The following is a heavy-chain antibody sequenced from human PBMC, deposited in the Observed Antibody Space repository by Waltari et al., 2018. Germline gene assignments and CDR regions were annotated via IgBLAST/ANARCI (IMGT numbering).Heavy chain of an antibody. CDR2: ISHSGTT. J-gene: IGHJ3*02. CDR1: GGSFSGYY. Sequence: QVQLQQWGAGLLKPSETLSLTCAVYGGSFSGYYWSWIRQPPGKGLEWIGEISHSGTTNYNPSLKGRVTIALGTAKNQFSLKLSSVTAADTAVYYCARQEIIVEVTGDGFDIWGQGTMVTVSS. CDR3: ARQEIIVEVTGDGFDI. V-gene: IGHV4-34*01. D-gene: IGHD2-21*02.